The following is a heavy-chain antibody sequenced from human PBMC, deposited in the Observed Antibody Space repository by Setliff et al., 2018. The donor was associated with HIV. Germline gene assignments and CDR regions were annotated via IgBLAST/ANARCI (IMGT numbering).Heavy chain of an antibody. CDR3: AATYCRGGGRDCPQMYDY. D-gene: IGHD2-15*01. J-gene: IGHJ4*02. V-gene: IGHV4-34*01. CDR1: GGSFSGNY. Sequence: ETLSLTCAIYGGSFSGNYWSWIRQPPGKGLEWIGEINDSGTTNHNPLLKSRVTISVDTSKKQFSLKLNSVTAADSAIYYCAATYCRGGGRDCPQMYDYWGQGSLVTVSS. CDR2: INDSGTT.